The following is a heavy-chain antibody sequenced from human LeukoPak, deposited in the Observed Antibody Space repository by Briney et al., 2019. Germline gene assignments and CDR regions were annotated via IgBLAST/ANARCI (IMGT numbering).Heavy chain of an antibody. J-gene: IGHJ4*02. D-gene: IGHD6-13*01. CDR1: GYSFTNYW. Sequence: GESLKISCKASGYSFTNYWIGWVRQMPGKGLEWMGIVYPGDSDTKYSPSFQGQVTISADKSISTAYLQWSSLKASDTAMYYCARPSITYGSSWYGEFYFDYWGQGTLVTVSS. CDR2: VYPGDSDT. CDR3: ARPSITYGSSWYGEFYFDY. V-gene: IGHV5-51*01.